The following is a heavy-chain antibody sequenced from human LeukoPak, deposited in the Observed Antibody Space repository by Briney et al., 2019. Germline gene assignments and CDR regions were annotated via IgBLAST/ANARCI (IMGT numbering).Heavy chain of an antibody. V-gene: IGHV3-33*08. D-gene: IGHD3-10*01. CDR1: GFTFSNYG. J-gene: IGHJ3*02. CDR3: ARGGGDDALEI. Sequence: PGGSLRLSCAASGFTFSNYGMHWVRQAPGKRLEWVAVICFDGSNKYYADSVKGRFTISRDNSKSTLYLQLNSLRAEDTAVYYCARGGGDDALEIWGQGTMVTVSS. CDR2: ICFDGSNK.